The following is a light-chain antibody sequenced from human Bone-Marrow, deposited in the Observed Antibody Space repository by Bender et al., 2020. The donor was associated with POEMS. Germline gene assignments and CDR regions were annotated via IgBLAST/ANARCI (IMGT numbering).Light chain of an antibody. CDR2: DVN. V-gene: IGLV2-14*03. CDR1: SSDVGTYNY. J-gene: IGLJ1*01. CDR3: SSYTSSSTV. Sequence: QSALTQPASVSGSPGQSITISCTGTSSDVGTYNYVSWYQHHPGKAPKLIIYDVNNRPSGISDRFSGSKSGNTASLNISGLQAEDEADYYCSSYTSSSTVFGTGTKVTVL.